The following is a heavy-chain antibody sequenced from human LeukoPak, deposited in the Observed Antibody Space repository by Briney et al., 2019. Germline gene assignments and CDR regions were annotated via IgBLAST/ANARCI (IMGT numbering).Heavy chain of an antibody. D-gene: IGHD3-10*01. J-gene: IGHJ3*02. Sequence: ASVKVSCKASGYTFTGYYMHWVRQAPGQGLEWMGWINPNSGGTNYAQKFQGRVTITADKSTSTAYMELSSLRSEDTAVYYCARTRLLWFGEPDAFDIWGQGTMVTVSS. CDR3: ARTRLLWFGEPDAFDI. CDR2: INPNSGGT. CDR1: GYTFTGYY. V-gene: IGHV1-2*02.